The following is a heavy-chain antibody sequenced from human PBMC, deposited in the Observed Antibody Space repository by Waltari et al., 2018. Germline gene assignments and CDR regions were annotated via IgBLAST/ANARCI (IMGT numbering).Heavy chain of an antibody. J-gene: IGHJ5*02. CDR1: GASVSSTYL. CDR3: ARDRGRGLYLDT. CDR2: VHGSGRT. Sequence: QLQLQESGPGLVKPSGTLSVICAASGASVSSTYLWNWVRQSPQKGLEWIGQVHGSGRTNYSPSFASRVTVSLDTSNNHFALKMTAATAADTAVYYCARDRGRGLYLDTWGPGTLVAVS. D-gene: IGHD2-15*01. V-gene: IGHV4-4*02.